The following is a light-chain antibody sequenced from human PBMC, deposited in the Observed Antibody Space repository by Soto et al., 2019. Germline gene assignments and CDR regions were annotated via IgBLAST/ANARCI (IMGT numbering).Light chain of an antibody. CDR2: EVI. V-gene: IGLV2-14*01. CDR1: SSDIGRHDY. J-gene: IGLJ1*01. CDR3: SSYTNINTRACV. Sequence: QSALTQPASVSGPPGQSITISCTGSSSDIGRHDYVSWYQHHPGKVPKVIIYEVIHRPSGVSNRFSGSKSGNTASLTISGLQAADEADYYCSSYTNINTRACVFGTGTKLTVL.